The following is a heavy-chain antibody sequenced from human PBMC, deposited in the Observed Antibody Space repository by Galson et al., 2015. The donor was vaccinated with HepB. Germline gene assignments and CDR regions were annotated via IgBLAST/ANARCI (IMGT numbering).Heavy chain of an antibody. CDR1: GYTFNNYG. CDR2: ISTYNGNT. D-gene: IGHD3/OR15-3a*01. J-gene: IGHJ6*02. CDR3: GRPRRRLESWTGYYADYYSGMDI. V-gene: IGHV1-18*01. Sequence: SVKVSCKATGYTFNNYGITWVRQAPGQGPEWMGWISTYNGNTNIAQKFQGKVILTTDTSTSTAYMDLRSLTSDDTAVYYCGRPRRRLESWTGYYADYYSGMDIWGQGTTVTVSS.